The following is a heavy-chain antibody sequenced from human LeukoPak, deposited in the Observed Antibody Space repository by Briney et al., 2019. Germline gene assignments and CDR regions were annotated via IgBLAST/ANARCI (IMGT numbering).Heavy chain of an antibody. J-gene: IGHJ4*02. D-gene: IGHD4-17*01. V-gene: IGHV1-69*04. CDR1: GGTFSSYA. CDR3: ARESSTGHFDY. CDR2: IIPIFGIA. Sequence: GASVEVSCKASGGTFSSYAISWVRQAPGQGLEWMGRIIPIFGIANYAQKFQGRVTITADKSTSTAYMELSSLRSEDTAVYYCARESSTGHFDYWGQGTLVTVSS.